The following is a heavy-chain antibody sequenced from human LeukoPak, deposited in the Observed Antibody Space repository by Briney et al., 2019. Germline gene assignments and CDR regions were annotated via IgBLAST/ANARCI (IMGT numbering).Heavy chain of an antibody. Sequence: SQTLSLTCTVSGGSISSGSYYWNWIRQSPGKGLEWVGYISHSGTTSYNSSLKSRVTISVDTSKNQFSLKLSSVTAADTAVYYCARDYYDSSGYHYYFDYWGQGTLVTVSS. CDR1: GGSISSGSYY. CDR2: ISHSGTT. V-gene: IGHV4-61*09. CDR3: ARDYYDSSGYHYYFDY. D-gene: IGHD3-22*01. J-gene: IGHJ4*02.